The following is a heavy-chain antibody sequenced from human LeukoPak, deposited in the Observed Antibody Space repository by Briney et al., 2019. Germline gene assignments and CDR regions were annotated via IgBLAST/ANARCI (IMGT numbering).Heavy chain of an antibody. CDR2: IYTSGST. CDR1: GGSISSGSYY. Sequence: SQTLSLTCTVSGGSISSGSYYWSWIRQPAGKGLEWIGRIYTSGSTNYNPSLKSRVTISVDTSKNQFSLKLSSVTAADTAVYYCARGPWKVAGPHGAFDTWGQGTMVTVSS. V-gene: IGHV4-61*02. CDR3: ARGPWKVAGPHGAFDT. J-gene: IGHJ3*02. D-gene: IGHD6-19*01.